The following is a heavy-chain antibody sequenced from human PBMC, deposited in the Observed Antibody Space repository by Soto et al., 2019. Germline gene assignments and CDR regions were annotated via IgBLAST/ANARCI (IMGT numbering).Heavy chain of an antibody. CDR2: ISYDGSDI. CDR1: GFIFSNYG. CDR3: AIVRVADSPLDH. J-gene: IGHJ4*02. V-gene: IGHV3-30*03. D-gene: IGHD3-10*02. Sequence: LRLSCVVSGFIFSNYGMHWVRQAPGKGLEWVAFISYDGSDILYADSVKGRFTISRDNSKSTLFLHMNRPTAEDTAIYFCAIVRVADSPLDHWGQGTLVTVSS.